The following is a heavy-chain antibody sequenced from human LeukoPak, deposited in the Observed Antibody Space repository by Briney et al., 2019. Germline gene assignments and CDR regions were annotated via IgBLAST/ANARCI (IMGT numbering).Heavy chain of an antibody. D-gene: IGHD3-16*02. V-gene: IGHV3-23*01. CDR2: ILHNGDST. Sequence: GGSLRPSCAASGFTCSTYVMSWVRQAPGKGLEWLSLILHNGDSTYYADSVKGRFTISRDNSKNTLYLQMNSLRAEGTAVYYCARLSSFAFDIWGQGTMVTVSS. CDR1: GFTCSTYV. CDR3: ARLSSFAFDI. J-gene: IGHJ3*02.